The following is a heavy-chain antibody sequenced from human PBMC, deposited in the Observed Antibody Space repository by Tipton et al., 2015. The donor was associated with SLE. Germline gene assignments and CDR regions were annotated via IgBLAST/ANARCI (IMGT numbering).Heavy chain of an antibody. CDR2: IAPYNVFT. CDR3: ARGYDFWSGSLPGY. D-gene: IGHD3-3*01. J-gene: IGHJ4*02. Sequence: QLVQSGAELRKPGASVKVSCKASGYTLINNGISWVRQAPGQGLEWMGLIAPYNVFTNKKLQARLTLTTETSTNTAYMELMSLKSDDTAVYYCARGYDFWSGSLPGYWGQGTLVTVSS. V-gene: IGHV1-18*01. CDR1: GYTLINNG.